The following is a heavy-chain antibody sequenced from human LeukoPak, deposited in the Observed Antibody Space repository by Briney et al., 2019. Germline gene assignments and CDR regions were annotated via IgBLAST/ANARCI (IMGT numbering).Heavy chain of an antibody. Sequence: GGPLRLSCAVSGLTFSNSAMSWVRQAPGKGLEWVSAISVGSDVIYYADSVKGRFAISRDNSKHTVYLQMDSLRAEDTAVYYCAKSHVSTATGTGRYFDYWGRGTLVTVSS. CDR3: AKSHVSTATGTGRYFDY. J-gene: IGHJ4*02. V-gene: IGHV3-23*01. CDR1: GLTFSNSA. CDR2: ISVGSDVI. D-gene: IGHD3-9*01.